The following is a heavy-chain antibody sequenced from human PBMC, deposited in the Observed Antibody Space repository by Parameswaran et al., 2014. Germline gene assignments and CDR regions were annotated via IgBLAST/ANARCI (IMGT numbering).Heavy chain of an antibody. CDR2: IYYSGST. Sequence: RWIRQPPGKGLEWIGYIYYSGSTYYNPSLKSRVTISVDTSKNQFSLKLSSVTAADTAVYYCASLFDTVVTHWGQGTLVTVSS. CDR3: ASLFDTVVTH. D-gene: IGHD4-23*01. V-gene: IGHV4-31*02. J-gene: IGHJ4*02.